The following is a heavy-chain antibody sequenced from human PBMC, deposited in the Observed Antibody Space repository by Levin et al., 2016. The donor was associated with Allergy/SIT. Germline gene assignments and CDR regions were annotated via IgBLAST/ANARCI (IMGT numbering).Heavy chain of an antibody. V-gene: IGHV4-39*01. J-gene: IGHJ5*02. Sequence: SETLSLTCTVSGGSISSSSYYWGWIRQPPGKGLEWIGTIYYSGTTYYNPSLKSRVTISVDTSKNQFSLKLSSVTAADTAVYYCARGKDYDILTGHAYNWFDPWGQGTLVTVSS. CDR3: ARGKDYDILTGHAYNWFDP. D-gene: IGHD3-9*01. CDR2: IYYSGTT. CDR1: GGSISSSSYY.